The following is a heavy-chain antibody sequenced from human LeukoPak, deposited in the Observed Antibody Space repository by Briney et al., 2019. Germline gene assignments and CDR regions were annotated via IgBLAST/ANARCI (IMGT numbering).Heavy chain of an antibody. CDR1: GYTFSDYY. V-gene: IGHV1-2*02. D-gene: IGHD1-26*01. CDR2: INPSSSGT. Sequence: ASVKVSCKTSGYTFSDYYLHWVRQAPGQGLEWMGWINPSSSGTKYVQKFQGRVTMTRDTSISTGYMELSRLRSDDTAVYYCARPIRGSYVEDAFDMWGQGTMVTVSA. J-gene: IGHJ3*02. CDR3: ARPIRGSYVEDAFDM.